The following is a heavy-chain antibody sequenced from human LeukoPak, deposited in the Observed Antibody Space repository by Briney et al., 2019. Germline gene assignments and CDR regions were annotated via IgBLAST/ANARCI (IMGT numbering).Heavy chain of an antibody. J-gene: IGHJ5*02. CDR3: ARQSPYCTSTSCSATWFDP. D-gene: IGHD2-2*01. CDR1: GYSFTTYW. Sequence: GASLKISCKGSGYSFTTYWIAWVRPMPGKGLEWMGIIYPGDSDTRYNPSFQGQVTISADKSISTAYLQWSTVKASDTAMYYCARQSPYCTSTSCSATWFDPWGQGTLVTVSS. CDR2: IYPGDSDT. V-gene: IGHV5-51*01.